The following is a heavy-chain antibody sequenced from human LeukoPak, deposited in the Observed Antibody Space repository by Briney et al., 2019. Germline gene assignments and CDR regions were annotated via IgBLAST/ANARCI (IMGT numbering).Heavy chain of an antibody. V-gene: IGHV3-66*01. Sequence: GGSLRLSCAASGFTVGSNYMSWVRQAPGKGLEWVSVIYSGGSTYYADSVKGRFTISRDNSKNTLYLQMNSLRAEDTAVYYCARAINMITFGGVIVPYWGQGTLVTVSS. CDR1: GFTVGSNY. D-gene: IGHD3-16*02. CDR2: IYSGGST. CDR3: ARAINMITFGGVIVPY. J-gene: IGHJ4*02.